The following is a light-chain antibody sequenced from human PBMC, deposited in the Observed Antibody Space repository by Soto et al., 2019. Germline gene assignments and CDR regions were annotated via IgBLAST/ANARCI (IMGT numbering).Light chain of an antibody. CDR3: SSYTNINTLI. J-gene: IGLJ2*01. V-gene: IGLV2-14*01. CDR2: EVS. CDR1: SSDIGTYDY. Sequence: QSALTQPASVSGSPGQSITISCTGTSSDIGTYDYVSWYQQHPGKAPKLMIYEVSNRPSGVSNRFSGSKSGNTASLTISGLQAADGADYYCSSYTNINTLIFGGGTQLTVL.